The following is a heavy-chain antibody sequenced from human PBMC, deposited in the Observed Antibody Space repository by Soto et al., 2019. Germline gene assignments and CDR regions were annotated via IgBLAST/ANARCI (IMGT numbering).Heavy chain of an antibody. CDR2: ISYVGSKK. CDR3: EKALTTVTTPVPDY. CDR1: GFTFSSYG. D-gene: IGHD4-4*01. Sequence: QVQLVESGGGVVQPGRSLRLSCAASGFTFSSYGMHWVRQAPGKGLEWVAVISYVGSKKDYADSVKGRFTISRDNSKNTLYLQMNSLRAEDTAVYYCEKALTTVTTPVPDYWGQGTLVTVSS. V-gene: IGHV3-30*18. J-gene: IGHJ4*02.